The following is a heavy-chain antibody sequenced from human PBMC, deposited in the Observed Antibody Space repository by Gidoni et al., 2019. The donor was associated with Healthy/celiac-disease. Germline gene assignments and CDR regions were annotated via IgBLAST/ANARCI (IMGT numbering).Heavy chain of an antibody. CDR2: INHSGST. CDR1: GGSFSGYY. J-gene: IGHJ5*02. V-gene: IGHV4-34*01. CDR3: ARVIRITMVRGVMDWFDP. D-gene: IGHD3-10*01. Sequence: QVQLQQWGAGLLKPSETLSLTCAVYGGSFSGYYWSWIRQPPGKGREWIGEINHSGSTNYNPALKSRVTISVDTSKNQFSLKLSSVTAADTAVYYCARVIRITMVRGVMDWFDPWGQGTLVTVSS.